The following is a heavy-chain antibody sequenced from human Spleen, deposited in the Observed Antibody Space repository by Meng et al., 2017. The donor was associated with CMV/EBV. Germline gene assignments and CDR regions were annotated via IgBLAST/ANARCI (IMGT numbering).Heavy chain of an antibody. CDR1: GGSFSGYY. V-gene: IGHV4-34*01. D-gene: IGHD6-6*01. Sequence: DGGSFSGYYWSWIRQPPERGLEWIGEINHSGSTNYNPSLKSRVSISVDTSKNQFSLKLSSVTAADTAVYYCARGHGRAARGGNWFDPWGQGTLVTVSS. J-gene: IGHJ5*02. CDR2: INHSGST. CDR3: ARGHGRAARGGNWFDP.